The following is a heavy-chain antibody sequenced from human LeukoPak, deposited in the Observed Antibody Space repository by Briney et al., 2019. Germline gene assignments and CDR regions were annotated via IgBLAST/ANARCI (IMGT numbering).Heavy chain of an antibody. D-gene: IGHD6-13*01. CDR2: ITGSGGST. Sequence: GGTLRLSCAASGFTFSTSGMSWVRQAPGKGLEWVSTITGSGGSTYYADSVKGQFTISRDNSKNTLYLQMNSLRAEDTAVYYCAKDPHLVAAAGIHWGQGTLVTVSS. J-gene: IGHJ4*02. CDR3: AKDPHLVAAAGIH. V-gene: IGHV3-23*01. CDR1: GFTFSTSG.